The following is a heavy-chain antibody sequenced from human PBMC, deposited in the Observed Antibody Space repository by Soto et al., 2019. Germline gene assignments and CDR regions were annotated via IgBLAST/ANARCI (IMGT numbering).Heavy chain of an antibody. J-gene: IGHJ4*02. V-gene: IGHV3-7*01. CDR1: GFTFSSYW. CDR3: ARDKSMITFGGVIVNFDY. CDR2: IKQDGSEK. Sequence: EVQLVESGGGLVQPGGSLRLSCAASGFTFSSYWMSWVRQAPGKGLEWVANIKQDGSEKYYVDSVKGRFTISRDNAKNSLYLQMNSLRAEDTAVYYCARDKSMITFGGVIVNFDYWGQGTLVTASS. D-gene: IGHD3-16*02.